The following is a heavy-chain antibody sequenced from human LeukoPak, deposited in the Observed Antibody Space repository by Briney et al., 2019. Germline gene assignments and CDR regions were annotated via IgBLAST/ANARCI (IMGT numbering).Heavy chain of an antibody. J-gene: IGHJ4*02. CDR3: ARDLLGWELHYFDY. CDR2: ISSSSHDI. Sequence: EPGGSLRLSCAASGFTFSSYTMNWVRQAPGKGLEWVSYISSSSHDIYYADSVKGRFSISRDNAKNSLYLQMNSLRAEDTAVYYCARDLLGWELHYFDYWGQGTLVTVSS. CDR1: GFTFSSYT. V-gene: IGHV3-21*01. D-gene: IGHD1-26*01.